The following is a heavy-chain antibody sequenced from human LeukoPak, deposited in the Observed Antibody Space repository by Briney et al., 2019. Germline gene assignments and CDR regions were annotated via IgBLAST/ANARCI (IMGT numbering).Heavy chain of an antibody. CDR2: IYYSGST. Sequence: SETLSLTCTVSGGSVSSGSYFWSWIRQPPGKGLEWIGYIYYSGSTTYNPSLNSRVTISVDTSKNQFSLRLSSVTAADTAVYYCARFGYTSGWYWFDPWGQGTLVIVSS. V-gene: IGHV4-61*01. CDR3: ARFGYTSGWYWFDP. D-gene: IGHD6-19*01. CDR1: GGSVSSGSYF. J-gene: IGHJ5*02.